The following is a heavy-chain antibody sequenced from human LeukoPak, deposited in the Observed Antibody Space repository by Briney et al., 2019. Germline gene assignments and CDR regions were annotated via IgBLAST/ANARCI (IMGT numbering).Heavy chain of an antibody. CDR3: AKGPSTAMVFYWSDP. Sequence: PGASLRLSCAASGFTFSSYAMSWVRQAPGKGLEWVSAISGSGGSTYYADSVKGRFTISRDNSKNTLYLQMNSLRAEDTAVYYCAKGPSTAMVFYWSDPWGQGTLVTVSS. CDR1: GFTFSSYA. CDR2: ISGSGGST. D-gene: IGHD5-18*01. V-gene: IGHV3-23*01. J-gene: IGHJ5*02.